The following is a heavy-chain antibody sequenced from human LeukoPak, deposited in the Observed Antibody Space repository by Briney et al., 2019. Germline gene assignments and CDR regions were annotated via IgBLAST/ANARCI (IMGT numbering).Heavy chain of an antibody. D-gene: IGHD6-13*01. V-gene: IGHV3-30*02. Sequence: PGGSLRLSCAASGFTFSSYGMHWVRQAPGKGLEWVAFIRYDGSNKYYADSVKGRFTISRDNSKNTLYLQMNSLRAEDTAVYYCAKDPRSYSSSWYLGYWGQGTLVTVSS. CDR1: GFTFSSYG. CDR3: AKDPRSYSSSWYLGY. J-gene: IGHJ4*02. CDR2: IRYDGSNK.